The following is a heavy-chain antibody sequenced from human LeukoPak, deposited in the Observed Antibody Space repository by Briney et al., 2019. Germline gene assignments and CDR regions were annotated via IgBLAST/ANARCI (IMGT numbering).Heavy chain of an antibody. J-gene: IGHJ4*02. CDR2: IKRKADGATR. V-gene: IGHV3-15*01. CDR1: GFTFSSYW. D-gene: IGHD3-10*01. CDR3: GLGSGRSDFDY. Sequence: GGSLRLSCSASGFTFSSYWMSWVRQAPGKGLEWVGRIKRKADGATRDFAAPVKGRFIISRDDSKNTLYLQMNSLKTEDTAVYYCGLGSGRSDFDYWGQGTLVTVSS.